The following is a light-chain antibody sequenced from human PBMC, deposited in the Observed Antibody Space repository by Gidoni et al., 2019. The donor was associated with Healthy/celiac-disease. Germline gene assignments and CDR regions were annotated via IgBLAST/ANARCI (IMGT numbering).Light chain of an antibody. V-gene: IGKV3-20*01. CDR2: GAS. CDR3: KHFGN. J-gene: IGKJ4*01. CDR1: QSISSS. Sequence: EIVFTQSPGTLSLSPGQSATLSCRASQSISSSQKPGQAPRPLMYGASSRATGIPDRFSGSGSGTDFTLTISRLEPEDFAVYYCKHFGNFGGGTKVE.